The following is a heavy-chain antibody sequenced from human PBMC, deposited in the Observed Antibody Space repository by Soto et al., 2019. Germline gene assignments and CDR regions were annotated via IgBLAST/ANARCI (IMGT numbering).Heavy chain of an antibody. Sequence: ASVKVSCKASGYTLTGYYMHWVRQAPGQGLEWMGWINPNSGGTNYAQKFQGWVTMTRDTSISTAYMELSRLRSDDTAVYYCARDRGYCSGGSCYWNWFDPWGQGTLVTVSS. J-gene: IGHJ5*02. CDR2: INPNSGGT. V-gene: IGHV1-2*04. CDR3: ARDRGYCSGGSCYWNWFDP. D-gene: IGHD2-15*01. CDR1: GYTLTGYY.